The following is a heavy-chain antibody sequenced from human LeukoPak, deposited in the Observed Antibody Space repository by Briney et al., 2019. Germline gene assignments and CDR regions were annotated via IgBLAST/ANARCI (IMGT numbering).Heavy chain of an antibody. V-gene: IGHV3-7*01. J-gene: IGHJ4*02. Sequence: PGPSLRLSCAASGFTFRTYWMSWVRQPPGKGMEWVDSINQGGSETYYVESVKGRFTISRDNAMNSFFLQMNSLRAEDTAVYYCARLIGDRTIYDYWGQGTLVSVSS. D-gene: IGHD6-6*01. CDR1: GFTFRTYW. CDR3: ARLIGDRTIYDY. CDR2: INQGGSET.